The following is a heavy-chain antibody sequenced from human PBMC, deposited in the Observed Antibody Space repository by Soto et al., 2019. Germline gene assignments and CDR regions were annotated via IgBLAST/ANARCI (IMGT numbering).Heavy chain of an antibody. J-gene: IGHJ4*02. CDR1: GGSMSSSNW. CDR2: IIHGESP. CDR3: ARRGRAHIAVAARAFDS. V-gene: IGHV4-4*02. D-gene: IGHD6-19*01. Sequence: SETLSLTCTVSGGSMSSSNWWNWVRQPPGKGLEWIGEIIHGESPNYNPSFKSRVTIGADAPKNQFSLKLNSVTAADTAVYYCARRGRAHIAVAARAFDSWGQGTRVTVSS.